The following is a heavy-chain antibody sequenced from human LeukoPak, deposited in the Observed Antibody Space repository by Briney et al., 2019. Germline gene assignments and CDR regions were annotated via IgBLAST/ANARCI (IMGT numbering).Heavy chain of an antibody. Sequence: SETLSLTCTVSGDSISTYYWSRIRQPPGKGLEWIGYIYYSGSTNYNPSLKSRVTISVDTSKNQFSLKPSSVTAADTAVYYCARESVYGGRDYLFDIWGQGIMVTVSS. CDR1: GDSISTYY. CDR3: ARESVYGGRDYLFDI. V-gene: IGHV4-59*01. J-gene: IGHJ3*02. CDR2: IYYSGST. D-gene: IGHD1-26*01.